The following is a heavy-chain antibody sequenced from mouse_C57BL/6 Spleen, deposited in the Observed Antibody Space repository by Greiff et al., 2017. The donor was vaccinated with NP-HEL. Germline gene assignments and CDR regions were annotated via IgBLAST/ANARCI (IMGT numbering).Heavy chain of an antibody. J-gene: IGHJ2*01. Sequence: EVKLMESGPELVKPGASVKISCKASGYSFTGYYMNWVKQSPEKSLEWIGEINPSTGGTTYNQKFKAKATLTVDKSSSTAYMQLKSLTSEDSAVYYCARGPYGYDGYYFDYWGQGTTLTVSS. D-gene: IGHD2-2*01. CDR1: GYSFTGYY. CDR2: INPSTGGT. V-gene: IGHV1-42*01. CDR3: ARGPYGYDGYYFDY.